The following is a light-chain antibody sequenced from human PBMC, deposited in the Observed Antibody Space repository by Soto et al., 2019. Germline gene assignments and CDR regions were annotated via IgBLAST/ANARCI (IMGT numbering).Light chain of an antibody. CDR1: HSISSY. Sequence: DIQMTQSPSSLSASVGDRVTNTCRASHSISSYLNWYQQKPGKAPKLLIYAASSLQSGVPSRFSGSGSGTDFTLTISSLQPEDFATYYCQQSYTTPWTFGQGTKVEIK. V-gene: IGKV1-39*01. J-gene: IGKJ1*01. CDR2: AAS. CDR3: QQSYTTPWT.